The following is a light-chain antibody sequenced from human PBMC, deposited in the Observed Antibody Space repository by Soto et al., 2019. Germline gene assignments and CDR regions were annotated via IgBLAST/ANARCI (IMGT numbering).Light chain of an antibody. CDR1: QSVSSNY. Sequence: EIVLTQSPGTLSLSPGERGTLSCRASQSVSSNYLAWYQQKPGQAPRLLLYGASTRASGIPARFSGSGSGTEFTLTISRLEPEDFAVYHCQQYGDSPLTFGGGTKVDIK. CDR2: GAS. V-gene: IGKV3-20*01. CDR3: QQYGDSPLT. J-gene: IGKJ4*01.